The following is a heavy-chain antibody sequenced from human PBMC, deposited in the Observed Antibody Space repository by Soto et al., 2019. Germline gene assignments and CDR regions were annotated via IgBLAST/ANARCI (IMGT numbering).Heavy chain of an antibody. V-gene: IGHV1-2*02. Sequence: QVPLVQSGAEVEKPGASVKVSCKASGYTLIDYYIQWVRQAPGQGLEWMGWINPNSGGTNYAQKFQGRVTMTRDTSISTAYMELSRLTSDDTAVYYCARGLEMATIMDYWGQGTLVTVSS. D-gene: IGHD5-12*01. CDR3: ARGLEMATIMDY. CDR1: GYTLIDYY. CDR2: INPNSGGT. J-gene: IGHJ4*02.